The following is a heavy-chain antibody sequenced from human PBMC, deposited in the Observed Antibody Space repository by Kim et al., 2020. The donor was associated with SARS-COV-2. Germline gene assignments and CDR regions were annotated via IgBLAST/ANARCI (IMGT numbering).Heavy chain of an antibody. J-gene: IGHJ5*02. Sequence: GGSLRLSCAASGFTVSSNYMSWVRQAPGKGLEWVSVIYSGGSTYYADSVKGRFTISRDNSKNTLYLQMNSLRAEDTAVYYCAREILVATSNWFDPWGQGTLVTVSS. D-gene: IGHD5-12*01. CDR2: IYSGGST. CDR3: AREILVATSNWFDP. V-gene: IGHV3-53*01. CDR1: GFTVSSNY.